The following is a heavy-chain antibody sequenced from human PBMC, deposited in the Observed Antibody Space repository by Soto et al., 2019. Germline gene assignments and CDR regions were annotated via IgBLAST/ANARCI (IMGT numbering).Heavy chain of an antibody. CDR3: ARGDCVGGSCYSMAGSFYYDMDA. CDR1: GFTFRNYW. J-gene: IGHJ6*03. Sequence: EVQLLESGGGLVQPGGSLRLSCAASGFTFRNYWMYWVRQAPGQGLEWVSRINSDGSVSSYADSVKGRLTISRENVKNTLYLLMDSLRAQDTAVYYCARGDCVGGSCYSMAGSFYYDMDAWGKGTTVT. V-gene: IGHV3-74*02. CDR2: INSDGSVS. D-gene: IGHD2-15*01.